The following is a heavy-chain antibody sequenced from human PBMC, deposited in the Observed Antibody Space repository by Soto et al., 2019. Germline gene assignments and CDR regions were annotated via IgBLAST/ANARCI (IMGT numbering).Heavy chain of an antibody. CDR3: AKGPGHNWFAP. Sequence: ASVKVSCKASGYTFTSYDINWVLQATGEGLEWMGWMNPNSGNTGYAQKFQGRVTMTRNTSKSTAYMELSSLRSEDTAVYYCAKGPGHNWFAPWGQGSLVTVSS. CDR1: GYTFTSYD. V-gene: IGHV1-8*01. J-gene: IGHJ5*02. CDR2: MNPNSGNT.